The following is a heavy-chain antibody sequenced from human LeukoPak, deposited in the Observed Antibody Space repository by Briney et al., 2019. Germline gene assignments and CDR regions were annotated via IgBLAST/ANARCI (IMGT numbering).Heavy chain of an antibody. V-gene: IGHV4-30-4*08. D-gene: IGHD6-6*01. CDR2: IYYSGST. CDR1: GGSISRGDYY. CDR3: AREGVEYSSSFGY. Sequence: SETLSLTRTVSGGSISRGDYYWSWIRQPPGKGLEWFGYIYYSGSTYYNPSLKSRVTISVDTSKNQFSLKLSSVTSPDTAVYCCAREGVEYSSSFGYWGQGTLVTVSS. J-gene: IGHJ4*02.